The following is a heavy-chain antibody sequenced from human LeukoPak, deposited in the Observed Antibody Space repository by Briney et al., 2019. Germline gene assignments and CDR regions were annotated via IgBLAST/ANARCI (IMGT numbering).Heavy chain of an antibody. CDR3: ATSYYDFWSGYSHDAFDI. CDR1: GFTVSSNY. V-gene: IGHV3-66*02. Sequence: GGSLRLSCAASGFTVSSNYMSWVRQAPGKGLEWVSVIYSGGSTYYADSVKGRFTISRDNSKNTLYLQMNSLRAEDTAVYYCATSYYDFWSGYSHDAFDIWGQGTMVTVSS. CDR2: IYSGGST. J-gene: IGHJ3*02. D-gene: IGHD3-3*01.